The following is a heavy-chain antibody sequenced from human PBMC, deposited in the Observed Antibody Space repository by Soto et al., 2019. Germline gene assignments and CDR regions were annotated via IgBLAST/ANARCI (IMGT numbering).Heavy chain of an antibody. Sequence: QVQLQESGPGLVKPSQTLSLTCTVSGGSISTVDYWWSWIRQSPDMGLEWIGHIYDGGRTYNNPSPESRVPMSVDPSKSQLSLTLSSVSAADTAVYYCARGPSGDKVDSWGQGTLVTVSS. D-gene: IGHD7-27*01. J-gene: IGHJ4*02. V-gene: IGHV4-30-4*01. CDR1: GGSISTVDYW. CDR2: IYDGGRT. CDR3: ARGPSGDKVDS.